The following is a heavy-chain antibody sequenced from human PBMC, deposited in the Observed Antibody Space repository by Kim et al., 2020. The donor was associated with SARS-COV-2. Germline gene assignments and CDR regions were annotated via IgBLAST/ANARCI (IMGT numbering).Heavy chain of an antibody. CDR2: T. D-gene: IGHD5-18*01. V-gene: IGHV1-18*01. Sequence: TNYAQKLQGRVTMTTDTSTSTAYMELRSLRSDDTAVYYCATVDTAMVKAYWGQGTLVTVSS. J-gene: IGHJ4*02. CDR3: ATVDTAMVKAY.